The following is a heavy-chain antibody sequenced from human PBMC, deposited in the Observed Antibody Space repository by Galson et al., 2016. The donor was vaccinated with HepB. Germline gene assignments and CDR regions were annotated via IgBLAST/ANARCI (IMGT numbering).Heavy chain of an antibody. CDR3: AKLLEITTSSDY. D-gene: IGHD4-11*01. V-gene: IGHV3-23*01. CDR1: GLTFSSYA. Sequence: SLRLSCAASGLTFSSYAMSWVRRAPGKGLEWVSSISDRNGNTYYADSVKGRFTISRDNSKNTLYLQMNSLRAEDTAVYYCAKLLEITTSSDYWGQGTLVTVSS. J-gene: IGHJ4*02. CDR2: ISDRNGNT.